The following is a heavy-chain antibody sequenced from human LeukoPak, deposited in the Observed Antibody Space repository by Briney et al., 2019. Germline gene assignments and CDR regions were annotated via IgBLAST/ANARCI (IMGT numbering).Heavy chain of an antibody. CDR1: GFTFDSYV. J-gene: IGHJ6*03. D-gene: IGHD3-10*01. Sequence: GGSLRLSCGASGFTFDSYVMNWVRQAPGKGLEWVAVISYDGSNKYYADSVKGRFTISRDNSKNTLYLQMNSLRAEDTAVYYCAREGGSGSPMDVWGKGTTVTVSS. CDR2: ISYDGSNK. V-gene: IGHV3-30*01. CDR3: AREGGSGSPMDV.